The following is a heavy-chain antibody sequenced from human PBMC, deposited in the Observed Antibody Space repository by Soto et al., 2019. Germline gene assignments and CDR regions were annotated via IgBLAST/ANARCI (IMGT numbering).Heavy chain of an antibody. CDR2: ISSTAGRTS. V-gene: IGHV3-23*01. D-gene: IGHD3-10*01. Sequence: GGSLRLSCATSGFTFNTYPMTWVRQAPGKGLEWVSSISSTAGRTSSYADSVKGRFAISRDFSDNTVYLQMNNLRVDDTAVYFCAKGVLSFHYGMEVWGQGTLVTVS. J-gene: IGHJ6*02. CDR1: GFTFNTYP. CDR3: AKGVLSFHYGMEV.